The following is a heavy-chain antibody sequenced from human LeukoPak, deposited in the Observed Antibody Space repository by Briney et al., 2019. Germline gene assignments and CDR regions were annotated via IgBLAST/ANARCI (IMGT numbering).Heavy chain of an antibody. V-gene: IGHV1-2*02. CDR2: INPNSGGT. Sequence: ASVKVSCKASGYTFTGYYMHWVRQAPGQGLEWMGWINPNSGGTNYAQKFQGRVTMTRDTSISTAYMELSRLRSDDTAVYYCARERHGEKCYFDYWGQGTLVTVSS. J-gene: IGHJ4*02. CDR3: ARERHGEKCYFDY. CDR1: GYTFTGYY. D-gene: IGHD5-24*01.